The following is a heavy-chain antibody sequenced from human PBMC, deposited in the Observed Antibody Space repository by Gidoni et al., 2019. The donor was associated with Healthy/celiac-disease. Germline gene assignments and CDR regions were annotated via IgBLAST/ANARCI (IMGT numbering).Heavy chain of an antibody. Sequence: QVQLQQWGAGLLKPSETLSLTCAVYGGSFSGYYWSWIRQPPGKGLEWIGEINHSGSTNYNPSLKSRVTISVDTSKNQFSLKLSSVTAADTAVYYCARGRISSGWYGDYWGQGTLVTVSS. CDR3: ARGRISSGWYGDY. J-gene: IGHJ4*02. CDR2: INHSGST. CDR1: GGSFSGYY. D-gene: IGHD6-19*01. V-gene: IGHV4-34*01.